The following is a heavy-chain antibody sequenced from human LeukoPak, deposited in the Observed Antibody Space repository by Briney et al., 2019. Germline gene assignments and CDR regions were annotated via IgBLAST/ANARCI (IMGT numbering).Heavy chain of an antibody. CDR3: ARGVSGWFDY. CDR1: GNTFTSLG. Sequence: ASGKVSCKASGNTFTSLGISWGRQAPGQGLEWMGWISAYNGNTNYAQKLQGRVTMTTDTSTSTAYMELRSLRSDDTAVYYCARGVSGWFDYWGQGTLVTVSS. CDR2: ISAYNGNT. J-gene: IGHJ4*02. V-gene: IGHV1-18*01. D-gene: IGHD6-19*01.